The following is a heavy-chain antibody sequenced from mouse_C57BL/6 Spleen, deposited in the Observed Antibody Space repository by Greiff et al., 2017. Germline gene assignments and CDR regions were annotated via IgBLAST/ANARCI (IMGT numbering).Heavy chain of an antibody. J-gene: IGHJ2*01. D-gene: IGHD1-2*01. CDR2: ISYSGST. Sequence: ESGPGLVKPSQSLSLTCTVTGYSITSDYAWNWIRQFPGNKLEWMGYISYSGSTSYNPSLKSRISITRDTSKNQFFLQLNSVTTEDTATYYCARDGVTTATLDYFDYWGQGTTLTVSS. CDR1: GYSITSDYA. V-gene: IGHV3-2*02. CDR3: ARDGVTTATLDYFDY.